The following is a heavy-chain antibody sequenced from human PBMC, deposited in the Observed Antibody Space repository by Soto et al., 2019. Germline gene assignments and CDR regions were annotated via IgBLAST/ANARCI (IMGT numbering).Heavy chain of an antibody. Sequence: QVLLQESGPGLVQPSGTLSLSCAVSGGSVSSSFFWGWVRQPPGKGLEWIGDIFHSGSVNYNPSPNSRLTISIDKSKNQFSLELNSVTTADTAVYYCARSFGWYAIDYWGQGTLVIVSS. CDR1: GGSVSSSFF. J-gene: IGHJ4*02. D-gene: IGHD6-19*01. CDR2: IFHSGSV. V-gene: IGHV4-4*02. CDR3: ARSFGWYAIDY.